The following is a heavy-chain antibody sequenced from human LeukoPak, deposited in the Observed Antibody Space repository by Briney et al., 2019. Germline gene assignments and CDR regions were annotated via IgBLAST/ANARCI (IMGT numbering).Heavy chain of an antibody. CDR3: AKSASSGWSDDY. CDR1: GFTFSSYT. Sequence: PGGSLRLSCAASGFTFSSYTMNWVRQAPGKGLEWVSSISSSRSSIYYADSMKGRFTISRDNAKNSLYLQMNSLRAEDTAVYYCAKSASSGWSDDYWGQGTLVTVSS. J-gene: IGHJ4*02. D-gene: IGHD6-19*01. CDR2: ISSSRSSI. V-gene: IGHV3-21*04.